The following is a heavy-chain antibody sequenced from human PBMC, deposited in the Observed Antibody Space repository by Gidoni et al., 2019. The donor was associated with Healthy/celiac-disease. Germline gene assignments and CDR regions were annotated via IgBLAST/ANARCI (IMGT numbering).Heavy chain of an antibody. V-gene: IGHV4-34*01. CDR2: INHSGST. Sequence: QVQLQQWGAGLLKPSETLSLTCAVYGGSFSGYYWSWIRQPPGKGLEWIGEINHSGSTNYNPSLKSRVTISVDTSKNQFSLKLSSVTAADTAVYYCARGQVRYSRGTMRFDYWGQGTLVTVSS. CDR1: GGSFSGYY. CDR3: ARGQVRYSRGTMRFDY. J-gene: IGHJ4*02. D-gene: IGHD6-13*01.